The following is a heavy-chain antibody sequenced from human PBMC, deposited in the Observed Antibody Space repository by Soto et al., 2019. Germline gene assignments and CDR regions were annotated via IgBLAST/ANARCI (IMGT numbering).Heavy chain of an antibody. Sequence: SVKVSCKASGFTFTSSAVQWGRQARGQRLEWIGWIVVGSVNTNYAQKFQERVTITRDMSTSTAYMELSSLRSEDTAVYYCAADRNCYDSSGYYYNPISPAWFDPWGQGTLVTVSS. D-gene: IGHD3-22*01. V-gene: IGHV1-58*01. CDR1: GFTFTSSA. CDR2: IVVGSVNT. CDR3: AADRNCYDSSGYYYNPISPAWFDP. J-gene: IGHJ5*02.